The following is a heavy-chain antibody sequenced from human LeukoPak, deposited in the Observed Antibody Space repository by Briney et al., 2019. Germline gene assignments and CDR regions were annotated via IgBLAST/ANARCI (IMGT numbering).Heavy chain of an antibody. CDR2: ISGSGGST. J-gene: IGHJ6*02. V-gene: IGHV3-23*01. Sequence: GGSLRLSCAASGFTFSSYAMSWVRQAPGKGLEWVSAISGSGGSTYYADSVKGRFTISRDNSKNTLYLQMNSLRAEDTAVYYCARVSYYYYGMDVWGQGTTVTVSS. CDR3: ARVSYYYYGMDV. CDR1: GFTFSSYA. D-gene: IGHD2/OR15-2a*01.